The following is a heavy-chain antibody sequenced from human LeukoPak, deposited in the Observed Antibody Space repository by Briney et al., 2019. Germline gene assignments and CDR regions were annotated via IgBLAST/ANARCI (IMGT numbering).Heavy chain of an antibody. CDR3: ARLRGYSYGYGDY. D-gene: IGHD5-18*01. CDR2: ISSSGNTI. J-gene: IGHJ4*02. CDR1: GFTFDDYS. V-gene: IGHV3-48*04. Sequence: GGSLRLSCAASGFTFDDYSMNWVRQAPGKGLEWVSYISSSGNTIDYADSVKGRFTISRDNAKNSLYLQMVSLRAEDTAVYYCARLRGYSYGYGDYWGQGTLVTVSS.